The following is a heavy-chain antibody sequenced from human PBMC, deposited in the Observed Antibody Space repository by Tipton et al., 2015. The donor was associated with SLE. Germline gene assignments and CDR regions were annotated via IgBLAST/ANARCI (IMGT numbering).Heavy chain of an antibody. J-gene: IGHJ5*02. V-gene: IGHV4-34*01. D-gene: IGHD6-6*01. CDR2: INHSGST. CDR3: ARAPSGGSSIAARPNWFDP. Sequence: TLSLTCTVSGGSISSHYWSWIRQPPGKGLEWIGEINHSGSTNYNPSLKSRVTISADTSKNQFSLKLSSVTAADTAVYYCARAPSGGSSIAARPNWFDPWGQGTLVTVSS. CDR1: GGSISSHY.